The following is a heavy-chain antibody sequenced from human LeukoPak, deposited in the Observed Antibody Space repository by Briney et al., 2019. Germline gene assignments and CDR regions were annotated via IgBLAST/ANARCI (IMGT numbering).Heavy chain of an antibody. CDR2: ISSSGSTI. CDR3: ARDLKGYYGSGSYYSRPDWYFDL. D-gene: IGHD3-10*01. Sequence: PGGSLRLSCAASGFTFSSYEMNWVRQAPGKGLEWGSYISSSGSTIYYADSVKGRFTISRDNAKNSLYLQMNSLRAEDTAVYYCARDLKGYYGSGSYYSRPDWYFDLWGHGTLVTVSS. V-gene: IGHV3-48*03. CDR1: GFTFSSYE. J-gene: IGHJ2*01.